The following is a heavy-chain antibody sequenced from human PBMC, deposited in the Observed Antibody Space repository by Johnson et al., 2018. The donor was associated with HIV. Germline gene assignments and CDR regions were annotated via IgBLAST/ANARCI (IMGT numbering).Heavy chain of an antibody. CDR1: GFTFSSYG. CDR3: ARFRSSNWFDAFDI. J-gene: IGHJ3*02. V-gene: IGHV3-30*02. Sequence: VQLVESGGGVVQPGGSLRLSCAASGFTFSSYGMHWVRQAPGKGLAWVAFIRYDGSNKYYADSVKGRFTISRDNSKNTLYLQMNSLRAEDTAVYYCARFRSSNWFDAFDIWGQGTMVTVSA. D-gene: IGHD6-13*01. CDR2: IRYDGSNK.